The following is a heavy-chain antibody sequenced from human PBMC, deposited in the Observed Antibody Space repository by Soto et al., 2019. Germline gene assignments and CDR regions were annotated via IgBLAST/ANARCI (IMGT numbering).Heavy chain of an antibody. Sequence: SETLSLTCTVSGGSISSSSYYWGWIRQPPGKGLEWIGSIYYSGSTYYNPSLKSRVTISVDTSKNQFSLKLSSVTAADTAVYFCARLGSMIVVAHFDYWGQGTLVTVSS. V-gene: IGHV4-39*01. CDR2: IYYSGST. J-gene: IGHJ4*02. D-gene: IGHD3-22*01. CDR1: GGSISSSSYY. CDR3: ARLGSMIVVAHFDY.